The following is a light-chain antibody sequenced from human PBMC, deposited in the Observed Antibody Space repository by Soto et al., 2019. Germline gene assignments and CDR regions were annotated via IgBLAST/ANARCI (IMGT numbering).Light chain of an antibody. V-gene: IGKV3-20*01. CDR3: QQYGSSPGVT. Sequence: EIVLTQSPGTLSLSPGERATLSCRASQSVSSSYLAWYQQKPGQAPRLLMYGASSRATGIQDRFSGSGSGTDFTLTISRLEPEDFAVYYCQQYGSSPGVTFGGGTKVEIK. CDR1: QSVSSSY. J-gene: IGKJ4*01. CDR2: GAS.